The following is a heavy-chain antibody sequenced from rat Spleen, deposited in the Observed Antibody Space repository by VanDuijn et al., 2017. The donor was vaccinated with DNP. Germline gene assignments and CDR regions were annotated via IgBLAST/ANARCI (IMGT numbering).Heavy chain of an antibody. D-gene: IGHD1-11*01. CDR2: ISYSGDT. CDR3: AKGLRRVPLYNWHFAF. CDR1: GYSITRSY. V-gene: IGHV3-1*01. Sequence: EVQLQESGPGLVKPSQSLSLTCSVTGYSITRSYRWNWIRKFPGNKMEWMGYISYSGDTRYNPSLKSRISITRDTSTNHFFLQLNSVTTEDTATYYCAKGLRRVPLYNWHFAFWGPGTMVTVSS. J-gene: IGHJ1*01.